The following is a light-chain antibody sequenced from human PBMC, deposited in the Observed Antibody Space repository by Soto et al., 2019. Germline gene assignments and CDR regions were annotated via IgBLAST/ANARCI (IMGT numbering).Light chain of an antibody. CDR3: QQYYSTPHT. CDR1: QSVLYSSNNKNY. V-gene: IGKV4-1*01. CDR2: WAS. Sequence: DIVMTQSPDSLAVSLGERATINCKSSQSVLYSSNNKNYLAWYQQKSGQPPKLLIYWASTRESGVPDRFSGSGSGTDFTLTISSLQAEDVAVYYCQQYYSTPHTFGQGTKVDIK. J-gene: IGKJ2*01.